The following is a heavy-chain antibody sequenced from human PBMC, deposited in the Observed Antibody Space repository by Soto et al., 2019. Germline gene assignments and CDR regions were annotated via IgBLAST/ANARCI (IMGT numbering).Heavy chain of an antibody. Sequence: SETLSLTCAVYDGSFSAYYWSWIRQAPGKGLEWIGQINHSGSTSYNPSLKSRVTISVDTSQNQFSLNLSSVTAADTAVYYCARFQKYRSNYNWFDPWGQGTLVTVSS. D-gene: IGHD6-13*01. V-gene: IGHV4-34*01. CDR1: DGSFSAYY. CDR2: INHSGST. CDR3: ARFQKYRSNYNWFDP. J-gene: IGHJ5*02.